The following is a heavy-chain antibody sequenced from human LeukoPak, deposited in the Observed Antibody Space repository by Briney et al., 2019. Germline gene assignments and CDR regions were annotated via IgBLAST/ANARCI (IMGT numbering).Heavy chain of an antibody. CDR2: IYYSGST. V-gene: IGHV4-39*01. J-gene: IGHJ4*02. D-gene: IGHD6-13*01. Sequence: SETLSLTCTVSGGSLSSSSYYWGWIRQPPGTGLEWIGSIYYSGSTYYNPSLKSRVTISVDTSKNQFSLKLSSVTAADTAVYYCARRKAAAGTGYFDYWGQGTLVTVSS. CDR3: ARRKAAAGTGYFDY. CDR1: GGSLSSSSYY.